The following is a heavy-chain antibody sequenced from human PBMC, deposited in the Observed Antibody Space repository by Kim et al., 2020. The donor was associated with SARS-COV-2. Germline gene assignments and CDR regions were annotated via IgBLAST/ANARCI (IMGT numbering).Heavy chain of an antibody. V-gene: IGHV3-21*01. J-gene: IGHJ3*02. CDR2: ISSSSSYI. Sequence: GGSLRLSCAASGFTFSSYSMNWVRQAPGKGLEWVSSISSSSSYIYYADSVKGRFTISRDNAKNSLYLQMNSLRAEDTAVYYCARRGRVGYSYGYLDAFDIWGQGTMVTVSS. CDR3: ARRGRVGYSYGYLDAFDI. CDR1: GFTFSSYS. D-gene: IGHD5-18*01.